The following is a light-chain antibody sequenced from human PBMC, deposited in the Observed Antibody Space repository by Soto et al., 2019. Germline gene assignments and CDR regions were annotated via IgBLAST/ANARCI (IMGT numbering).Light chain of an antibody. CDR3: QQYNSWPLT. J-gene: IGKJ4*01. Sequence: EIVITQSPATLSVSPGERDTLSCRASQSVGSSLAWYQRKPGQAPRLLIYGASTRATGIPATFSGSGSGTEFTLTISSLQSEDFAVYYCQQYNSWPLTFGGGTKVDIK. V-gene: IGKV3-15*01. CDR1: QSVGSS. CDR2: GAS.